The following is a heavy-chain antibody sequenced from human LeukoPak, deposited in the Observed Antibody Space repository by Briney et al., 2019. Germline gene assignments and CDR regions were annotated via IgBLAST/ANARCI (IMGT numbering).Heavy chain of an antibody. CDR3: AHVGSTYPGRWFDP. CDR1: GFSLSTSGVG. Sequence: SGPTLVNPTQTLTLTCTSSGFSLSTSGVGVGWIRQPPGKALEWLALIYWNDDKRYSPSLKSRLTITKDTSKNQVVLTMTNMDPVDTATYYCAHVGSTYPGRWFDPWGQGTLVTVSS. D-gene: IGHD2-2*01. CDR2: IYWNDDK. V-gene: IGHV2-5*01. J-gene: IGHJ5*02.